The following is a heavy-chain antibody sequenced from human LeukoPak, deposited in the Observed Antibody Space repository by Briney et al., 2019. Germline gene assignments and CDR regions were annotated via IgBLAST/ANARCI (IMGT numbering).Heavy chain of an antibody. CDR3: ASRGSYYDAFDI. J-gene: IGHJ3*02. V-gene: IGHV1-18*01. CDR2: ISAYNGNT. CDR1: GYTFTSYG. Sequence: VASVKVSCKASGYTFTSYGISWVRQAPGQGLEWMGWISAYNGNTDYAQKLQGRVTMTTDTSTSTAYMELRSLRSDDTAVYYCASRGSYYDAFDIWGQGTMVTVSS. D-gene: IGHD1-26*01.